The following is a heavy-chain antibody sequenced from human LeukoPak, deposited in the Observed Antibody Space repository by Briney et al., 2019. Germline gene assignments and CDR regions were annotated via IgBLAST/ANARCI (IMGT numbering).Heavy chain of an antibody. V-gene: IGHV4-59*01. J-gene: IGHJ4*02. D-gene: IGHD2-15*01. CDR1: GGSISSYY. Sequence: SEALSLTCTVSGGSISSYYWSWIRQPPGKGLEWIGYIYYSGSTNYNPSLKSRVTISADTSKNQFSLRLTSVTAADTAVYYCARFRGRSAYYLDYWGQGTLVTVSS. CDR3: ARFRGRSAYYLDY. CDR2: IYYSGST.